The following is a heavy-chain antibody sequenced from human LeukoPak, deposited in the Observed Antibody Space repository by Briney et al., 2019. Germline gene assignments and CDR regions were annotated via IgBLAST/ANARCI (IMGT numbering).Heavy chain of an antibody. CDR2: ISYDGNNK. CDR1: GFAFSSYG. D-gene: IGHD2-15*01. CDR3: AKDGCSGGSCSFVDY. Sequence: PGGSLRLSCAASGFAFSSYGMHWVRQAPGKGLEWMAVISYDGNNKYYANSVKGRFTISRDNSKNTLYLQMNSLRAEDTAVYYCAKDGCSGGSCSFVDYWGQGTLVTVSS. V-gene: IGHV3-30*18. J-gene: IGHJ4*02.